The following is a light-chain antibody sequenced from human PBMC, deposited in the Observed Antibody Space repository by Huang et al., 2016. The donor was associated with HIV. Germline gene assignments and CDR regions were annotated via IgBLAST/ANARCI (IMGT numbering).Light chain of an antibody. Sequence: EIVMTQSPATLPVSPGERVTLSCRASQSVSSNLAWYQHKPGQAPRLLMYGASTRAAGFPARFSGSGSGTEFTLTISSLQSEDFALYSCQQYYDWPRTFGQGTKVEIK. J-gene: IGKJ1*01. CDR2: GAS. CDR1: QSVSSN. CDR3: QQYYDWPRT. V-gene: IGKV3-15*01.